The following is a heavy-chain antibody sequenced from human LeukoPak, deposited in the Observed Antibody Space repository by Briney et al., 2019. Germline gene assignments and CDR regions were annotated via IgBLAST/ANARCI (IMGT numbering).Heavy chain of an antibody. CDR2: ISDGGSIT. CDR3: AKAGAVVVVAAKYFDY. Sequence: GGSLRLSCAASGFTFSDYGMSWVRQAPGKGLEWVSTISDGGSITYYADSVKGRFTISRDNSKNTLFLQMNSLRAEDTAVYYCAKAGAVVVVAAKYFDYWGQGTLVTVSS. CDR1: GFTFSDYG. J-gene: IGHJ4*02. V-gene: IGHV3-23*01. D-gene: IGHD2-15*01.